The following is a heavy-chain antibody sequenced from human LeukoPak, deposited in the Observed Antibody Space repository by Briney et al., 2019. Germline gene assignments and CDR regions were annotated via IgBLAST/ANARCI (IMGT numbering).Heavy chain of an antibody. D-gene: IGHD6-19*01. CDR2: VDHSGNT. Sequence: SETLSLTCAVSGVSFSGSYWNWIRQPPGKGLEWIGEVDHSGNTNYNPSLKSRVTTSADTSMNQFSLRLTSVTAADTAVYYCARGRRSGGRQDALDIWGQGTMVTLST. CDR1: GVSFSGSY. CDR3: ARGRRSGGRQDALDI. J-gene: IGHJ3*02. V-gene: IGHV4-34*01.